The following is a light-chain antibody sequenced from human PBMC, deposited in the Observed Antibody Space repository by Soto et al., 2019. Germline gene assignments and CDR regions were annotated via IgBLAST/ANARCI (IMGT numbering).Light chain of an antibody. V-gene: IGLV2-11*01. Sequence: QSVLTQPRSVSGSPGQSVTISCSGTSSDVGGYSYVSWYQQHPGKAPQLLIYDVSKRPSGVPDRFSGSKSGNTASLTISGLQAEDEADYYCCSYAGTYVFETGTKVTVL. CDR3: CSYAGTYV. CDR1: SSDVGGYSY. J-gene: IGLJ1*01. CDR2: DVS.